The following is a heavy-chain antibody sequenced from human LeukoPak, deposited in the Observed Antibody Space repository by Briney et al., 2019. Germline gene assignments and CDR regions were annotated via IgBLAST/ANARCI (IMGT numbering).Heavy chain of an antibody. V-gene: IGHV4-59*01. J-gene: IGHJ5*02. D-gene: IGHD3-10*01. CDR2: IYYSGST. Sequence: NPSETLSLTCTVSGGSISSYYWSWIRQPPGKGLEWIGYIYYSGSTNYNPSLKSRVTISVDTSKNQFSLKLSSVTAADTAVYYCARDRYVWTYYYGSGSYNWFDPWGQGTLVTVSS. CDR1: GGSISSYY. CDR3: ARDRYVWTYYYGSGSYNWFDP.